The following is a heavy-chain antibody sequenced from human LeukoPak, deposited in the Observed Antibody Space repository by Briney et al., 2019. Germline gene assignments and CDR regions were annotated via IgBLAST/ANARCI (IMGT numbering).Heavy chain of an antibody. CDR2: IYHSGST. J-gene: IGHJ3*02. CDR1: GGSISSGGYY. Sequence: SQTLPLTCTVSGGSISSGGYYWSWIRQPPGKGLEWIGYIYHSGSTYYNPSLKSRVTISVDRSKNQFSLKLSSVTAADTAVYYCATPLMTTVVTHDAFDIWSQGTMVTVSS. CDR3: ATPLMTTVVTHDAFDI. D-gene: IGHD4-23*01. V-gene: IGHV4-30-2*01.